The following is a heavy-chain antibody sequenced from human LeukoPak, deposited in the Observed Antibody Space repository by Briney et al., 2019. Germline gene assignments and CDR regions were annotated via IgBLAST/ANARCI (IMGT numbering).Heavy chain of an antibody. CDR2: IWYDGSNK. D-gene: IGHD2-21*02. J-gene: IGHJ4*02. CDR3: ARGAPLAYCGGDCSRLLDY. V-gene: IGHV3-33*01. Sequence: GGSLRLSCAASGFTFSNYGMHWVRQAPGKGLEWVAVIWYDGSNKYYADSVKGRFTISRDNSKNTLYLQMNSLRAEDTAVYYCARGAPLAYCGGDCSRLLDYWGQGTLVTVSS. CDR1: GFTFSNYG.